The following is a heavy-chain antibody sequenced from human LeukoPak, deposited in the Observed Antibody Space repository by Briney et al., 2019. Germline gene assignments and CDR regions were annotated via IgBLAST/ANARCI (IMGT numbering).Heavy chain of an antibody. CDR3: ARDRLERVVAGTVDC. D-gene: IGHD6-19*01. CDR2: IRYDGSPK. Sequence: PGGSLRLSCAASGFDFKNYGMHWVRQAPGKGLEGVAFIRYDGSPKYYADYVRGRFTISRDNSKNTLYVQMNSLGAEDTAVYYCARDRLERVVAGTVDCWGQGTLVTVSS. J-gene: IGHJ4*02. V-gene: IGHV3-30*02. CDR1: GFDFKNYG.